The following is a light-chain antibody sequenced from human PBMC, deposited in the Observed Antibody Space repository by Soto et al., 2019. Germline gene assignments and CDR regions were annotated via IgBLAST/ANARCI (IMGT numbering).Light chain of an antibody. V-gene: IGKV4-1*01. CDR3: QQDHSAPIT. CDR1: QSGLSSSNNMNY. J-gene: IGKJ5*01. CDR2: WAS. Sequence: DIVMTQSPDSLAVSLGERATINCKSSQSGLSSSNNMNYLAWYQQKPGQPPVLLISWASTREFGLPDRFSGSGSGTHFTLTISNLQAEDVAVYYCQQDHSAPITFGQGTRLEIK.